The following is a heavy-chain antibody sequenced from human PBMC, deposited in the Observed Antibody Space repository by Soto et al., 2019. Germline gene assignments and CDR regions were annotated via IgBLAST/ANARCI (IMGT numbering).Heavy chain of an antibody. D-gene: IGHD1-26*01. CDR1: GGTFSSYA. CDR3: AMGSWGAGIDY. CDR2: IIPIFGTA. V-gene: IGHV1-69*06. J-gene: IGHJ4*02. Sequence: ASVKVSCKASGGTFSSYAISWVRQAPGQGLEWMGGIIPIFGTANYAQKFQGRVTITADKSTSTAYMELSSLRSEDTAVYYCAMGSWGAGIDYWGQGTRGTSS.